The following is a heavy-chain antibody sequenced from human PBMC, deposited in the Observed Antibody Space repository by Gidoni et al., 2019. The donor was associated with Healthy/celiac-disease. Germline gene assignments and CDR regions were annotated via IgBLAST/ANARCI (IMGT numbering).Heavy chain of an antibody. CDR2: IFSNDEK. Sequence: QVTLKESGPVLVKPTETLTLTCTVSGFSLSNARMGVSWIRQPPGKALEWLAHIFSNDEKSYSTTLKSRLTISKDTSKSQVVLTMTNMDPVDTATYYCARIKRYCSSTSCYTGYYYYGMDVWGQGTTVTVSS. D-gene: IGHD2-2*02. CDR1: GFSLSNARMG. J-gene: IGHJ6*02. CDR3: ARIKRYCSSTSCYTGYYYYGMDV. V-gene: IGHV2-26*01.